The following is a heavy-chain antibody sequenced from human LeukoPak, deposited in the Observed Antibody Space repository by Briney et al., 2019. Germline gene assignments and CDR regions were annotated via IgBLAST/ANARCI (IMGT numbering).Heavy chain of an antibody. CDR1: GFTFSSYA. J-gene: IGHJ5*02. Sequence: GGSLRLSCAASGFTFSSYAMHWVRQAPGKGLEWVAVISYEGSNKYYADSVKGRFTISRDNSKNTLYLQMNSLRAEDTAVYYCARAAGSIAAAGFSFDPWGQGTLVTVSS. CDR2: ISYEGSNK. CDR3: ARAAGSIAAAGFSFDP. V-gene: IGHV3-30*04. D-gene: IGHD6-13*01.